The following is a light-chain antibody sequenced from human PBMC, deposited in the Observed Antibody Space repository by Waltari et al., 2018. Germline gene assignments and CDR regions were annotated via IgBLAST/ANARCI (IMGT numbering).Light chain of an antibody. CDR1: QSVRTN. Sequence: EIVMTQSPVTLSVSPGERAALSCRPSQSVRTNLAWYQQRPGQTPRLLIYGTSNRATEIPARFSGSGSGTEFTLTISSLQSEDFAVYYCQQYNDWPYTFGQGTKLEIK. CDR3: QQYNDWPYT. J-gene: IGKJ2*01. CDR2: GTS. V-gene: IGKV3-15*01.